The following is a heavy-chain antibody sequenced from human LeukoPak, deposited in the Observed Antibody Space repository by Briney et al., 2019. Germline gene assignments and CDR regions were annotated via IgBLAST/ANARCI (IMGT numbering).Heavy chain of an antibody. CDR3: AKGAPAAIYYYYGMDV. D-gene: IGHD2-2*01. J-gene: IGHJ6*04. CDR1: GYTFTGYY. V-gene: IGHV1-2*04. CDR2: INPNSGGT. Sequence: GASVKVSCKASGYTFTGYYMHWVRQAPGQGLEWMGWINPNSGGTNYAQKFQGWVTMTRDTSISTAYMELSRLRSDDTAVYYRAKGAPAAIYYYYGMDVWGKGTTVTVSS.